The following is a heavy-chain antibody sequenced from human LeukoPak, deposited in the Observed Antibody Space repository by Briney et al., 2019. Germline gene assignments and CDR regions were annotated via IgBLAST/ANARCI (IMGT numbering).Heavy chain of an antibody. CDR2: IYYSGST. V-gene: IGHV4-59*12. Sequence: SETLSLTCTVSGGSISSYYWSWIRQPPGKGLEWIGYIYYSGSTNYNPSLKSRVTISVDTSKNQFSLKLSSVTAADTAVYYCARESGYCGGDCYSRVWFDPWGQGTLVTVSS. CDR3: ARESGYCGGDCYSRVWFDP. D-gene: IGHD2-21*01. J-gene: IGHJ5*02. CDR1: GGSISSYY.